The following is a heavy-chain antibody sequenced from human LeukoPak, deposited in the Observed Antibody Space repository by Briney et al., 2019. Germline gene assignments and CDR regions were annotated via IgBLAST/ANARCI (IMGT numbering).Heavy chain of an antibody. CDR3: LVSSSSGPF. J-gene: IGHJ4*02. V-gene: IGHV1-18*01. CDR2: ISAYNGNT. Sequence: EASVKVSCKASGYTFTGYGISWVRQAPGQGLEWMGWISAYNGNTNYAQKLQGRVTMTTDTSTSTAYMELRSLRSDDTAVYYCLVSSSSGPFWGQGTLVTVSS. CDR1: GYTFTGYG. D-gene: IGHD6-6*01.